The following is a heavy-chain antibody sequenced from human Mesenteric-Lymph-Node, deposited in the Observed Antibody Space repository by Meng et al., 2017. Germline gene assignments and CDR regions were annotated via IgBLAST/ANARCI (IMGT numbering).Heavy chain of an antibody. J-gene: IGHJ6*02. Sequence: ASVKVSCKTSGYTFTGYYLHWLRQAPGQGLEWMGWISPNTGVTNYGQKFQGRVTMTRDTSISTAYMEVSNLRSDDTAVYYCARGRRMVVPAARANPHGYYYYYGMDVWGQGTTVTVSS. CDR3: ARGRRMVVPAARANPHGYYYYYGMDV. CDR1: GYTFTGYY. V-gene: IGHV1-2*02. D-gene: IGHD2-2*01. CDR2: ISPNTGVT.